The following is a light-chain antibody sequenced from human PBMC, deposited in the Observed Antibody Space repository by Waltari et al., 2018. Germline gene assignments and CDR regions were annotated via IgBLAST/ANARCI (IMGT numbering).Light chain of an antibody. Sequence: QSLLTQPPSASGTPGQRVTISCSGSWSNIGSNAVSWYQQLPGTAPTLLIHSNNRRPSGVPDRFSCSKSGTSASLVISGLQSADEADYYCSAWDDSLNGQVVFGGGTKVTVL. CDR3: SAWDDSLNGQVV. CDR2: SNN. CDR1: WSNIGSNA. J-gene: IGLJ2*01. V-gene: IGLV1-44*01.